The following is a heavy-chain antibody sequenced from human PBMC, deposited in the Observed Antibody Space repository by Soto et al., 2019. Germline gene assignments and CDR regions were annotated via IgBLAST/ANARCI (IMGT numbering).Heavy chain of an antibody. J-gene: IGHJ4*02. D-gene: IGHD3-10*01. Sequence: VKVCCEASGGTFSSYAISWVRQAPGQGLEWMGGIIPIFGTANYAQKFQGRVTITADESTSTAYMELSSLRSEDTAVYYCARAAFDYGSGSHYKDFAYRGQRTLVTVSS. CDR1: GGTFSSYA. V-gene: IGHV1-69*13. CDR3: ARAAFDYGSGSHYKDFAY. CDR2: IIPIFGTA.